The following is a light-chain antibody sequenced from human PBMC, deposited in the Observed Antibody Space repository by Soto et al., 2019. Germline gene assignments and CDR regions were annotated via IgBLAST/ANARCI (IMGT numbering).Light chain of an antibody. Sequence: EIVFTQSPGTGSLAPGERATLCCRASQSVGIYLAWYQQQPGQAPRLLIYDASNRATGISARFSGSGSGTDFTLTITSLEPEDFAVYYCQQRMNGRTFGQGTKV. CDR1: QSVGIY. J-gene: IGKJ1*01. CDR3: QQRMNGRT. CDR2: DAS. V-gene: IGKV3-11*01.